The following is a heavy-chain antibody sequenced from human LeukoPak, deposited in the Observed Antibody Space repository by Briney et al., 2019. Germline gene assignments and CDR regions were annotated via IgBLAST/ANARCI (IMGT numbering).Heavy chain of an antibody. J-gene: IGHJ6*03. CDR3: AEDEQWPESHIYYMDV. Sequence: PGGSLRLSCAASGFTFSSYGMHWVRQAPGKGLEWVAFIRYDGSNKYYADSVKGRFTISRDNSKNTLYLQMNSLRAEDTAVYYCAEDEQWPESHIYYMDVWGKGTTVTISS. CDR1: GFTFSSYG. D-gene: IGHD6-19*01. CDR2: IRYDGSNK. V-gene: IGHV3-30*02.